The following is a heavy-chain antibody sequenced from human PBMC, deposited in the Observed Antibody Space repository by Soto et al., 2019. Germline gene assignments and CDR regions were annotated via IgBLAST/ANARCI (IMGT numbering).Heavy chain of an antibody. Sequence: ASVKVSCKASGYTVIDYYIHWVRQAPGQGLEWMGWVSPSIGSSNFAQRFQGRVSMTRDTSITTAYIELRRLKSDDTAVYFCARGPYYSAAYSTEVWGQGTTVSVS. CDR2: VSPSIGSS. J-gene: IGHJ6*02. CDR1: GYTVIDYY. CDR3: ARGPYYSAAYSTEV. V-gene: IGHV1-2*02. D-gene: IGHD1-26*01.